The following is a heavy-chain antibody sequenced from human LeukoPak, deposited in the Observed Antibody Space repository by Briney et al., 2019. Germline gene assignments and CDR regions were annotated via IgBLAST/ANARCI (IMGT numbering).Heavy chain of an antibody. CDR3: ARDIAAAGYYYFDY. Sequence: GRSLRLSCAASGFTFSSHAMHWVRQAPGKGLEWVAVISYDGSNKYYADSVKGRFTISRDNSKNTLYLQMNSLRAEDTAVYYCARDIAAAGYYYFDYWGQGTLVTVSS. D-gene: IGHD6-13*01. V-gene: IGHV3-30-3*01. J-gene: IGHJ4*02. CDR2: ISYDGSNK. CDR1: GFTFSSHA.